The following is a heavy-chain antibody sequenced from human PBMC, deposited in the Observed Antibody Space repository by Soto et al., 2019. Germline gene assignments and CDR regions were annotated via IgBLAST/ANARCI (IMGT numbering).Heavy chain of an antibody. V-gene: IGHV1-2*02. D-gene: IGHD2-21*01. J-gene: IGHJ4*02. CDR2: INPNSGGS. CDR1: GYTFTGYY. Sequence: ASVKVSCKASGYTFTGYYMHWVRQAPGQGLEWMGWINPNSGGSNYAQKFQGRVTMTMDTSISTAYMELSRPRSDDTAVYYCARDDGGASYHFDYWGQGTLVTVSS. CDR3: ARDDGGASYHFDY.